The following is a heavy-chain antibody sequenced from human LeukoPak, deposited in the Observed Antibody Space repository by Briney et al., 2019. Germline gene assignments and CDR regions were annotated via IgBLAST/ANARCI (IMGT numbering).Heavy chain of an antibody. CDR2: ISAYNGNT. Sequence: ASVKVSCKASGYTFTSCGISWVRQAPGQGLEWMGWISAYNGNTNYAQKLQGRVTMTTDTSTSTAYMERRSLRSDDTAVYYCARNGIAVAGTIWFDPWGQGTLVTVSS. D-gene: IGHD6-19*01. J-gene: IGHJ5*02. V-gene: IGHV1-18*01. CDR3: ARNGIAVAGTIWFDP. CDR1: GYTFTSCG.